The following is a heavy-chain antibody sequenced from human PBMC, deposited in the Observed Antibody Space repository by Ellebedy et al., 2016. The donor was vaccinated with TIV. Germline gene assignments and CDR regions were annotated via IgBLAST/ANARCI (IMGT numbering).Heavy chain of an antibody. J-gene: IGHJ3*02. V-gene: IGHV4-39*07. Sequence: SETLSLTCTVSGGSVSSSFYYWGWIRQPPGKGLEWIGSIYYSGSTHYNPSLKSRVTISGDTSKNQFSLRLSSVTAADTAVYYWEGGNSFEAFDIWGQGTMVTVSS. CDR3: EGGNSFEAFDI. D-gene: IGHD4-23*01. CDR1: GGSVSSSFYY. CDR2: IYYSGST.